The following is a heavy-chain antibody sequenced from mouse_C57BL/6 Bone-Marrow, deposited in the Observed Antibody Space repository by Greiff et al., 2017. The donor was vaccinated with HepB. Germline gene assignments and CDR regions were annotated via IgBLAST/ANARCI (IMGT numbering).Heavy chain of an antibody. CDR1: GFSLTSYG. D-gene: IGHD1-1*01. J-gene: IGHJ1*03. CDR2: IWRGGST. CDR3: AKNLYGSSYWYFDV. Sequence: QVQLQQSGPGLVQPSQSLSITCTVSGFSLTSYGVHWVRQSPGKGLEWLGVIWRGGSTDYNAAFMSRLSITKDNSKSQVFFKMNRLQADDTAIYYCAKNLYGSSYWYFDVWGTGTTVTVSS. V-gene: IGHV2-5*01.